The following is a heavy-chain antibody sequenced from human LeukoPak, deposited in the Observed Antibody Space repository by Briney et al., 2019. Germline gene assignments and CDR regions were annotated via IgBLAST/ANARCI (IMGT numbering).Heavy chain of an antibody. CDR3: ARDSGSHNGDY. J-gene: IGHJ4*02. V-gene: IGHV3-48*04. CDR1: GFTFSTYS. CDR2: ITRSSSII. Sequence: GGSLRLSCAASGFTFSTYSMNWVRQAPGKRPEWVSYITRSSSIIYHADSVKGRFTISRDNAKNSLYLQMNSLRAEDTAVYYCARDSGSHNGDYWGQGTLVTVSA. D-gene: IGHD1-26*01.